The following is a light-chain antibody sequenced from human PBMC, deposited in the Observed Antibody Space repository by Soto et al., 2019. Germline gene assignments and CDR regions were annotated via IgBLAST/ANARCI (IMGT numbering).Light chain of an antibody. CDR2: NVS. CDR1: RSLAYIDGNTY. CDR3: MQGTHWPPYT. Sequence: DVLMTQSPLSLPVTLGQPASISCWSSRSLAYIDGNTYLNWFQQRPGQSPRRLIYNVSNRDSGVPARFSGSGSGTAFTLKISRVEAEDVAVSYCMQGTHWPPYTFGQGTKLEIK. V-gene: IGKV2-30*01. J-gene: IGKJ2*01.